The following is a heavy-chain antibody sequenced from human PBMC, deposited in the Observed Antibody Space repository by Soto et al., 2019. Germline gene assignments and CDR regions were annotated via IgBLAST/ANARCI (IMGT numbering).Heavy chain of an antibody. V-gene: IGHV3-30-3*01. J-gene: IGHJ6*02. Sequence: GGSLRLSCAASGFTFSSYAMHWVRQAPGKGLEWVAVISYDGSNKYYADSVKGRFTISRDNSKNTLYLQMNSLRAEDTAVYYCARDSTVTTDYYGMDVWGQGTTVTVSS. D-gene: IGHD4-4*01. CDR2: ISYDGSNK. CDR3: ARDSTVTTDYYGMDV. CDR1: GFTFSSYA.